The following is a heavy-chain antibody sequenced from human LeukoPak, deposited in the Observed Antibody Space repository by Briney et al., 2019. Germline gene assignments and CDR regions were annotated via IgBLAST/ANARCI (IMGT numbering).Heavy chain of an antibody. J-gene: IGHJ4*02. V-gene: IGHV3-15*01. CDR3: TTVCEYYDFWSGEDY. CDR2: IKSKTDGGTT. Sequence: AGGSLRLSCAASEFTFSNAWMSWVRQAPGKGLEWVGRIKSKTDGGTTDYAAPVKGRFTISRDDSKNTLYLQMNSLKTEDTAVYYCTTVCEYYDFWSGEDYWGQGTLVTVSS. D-gene: IGHD3-3*01. CDR1: EFTFSNAW.